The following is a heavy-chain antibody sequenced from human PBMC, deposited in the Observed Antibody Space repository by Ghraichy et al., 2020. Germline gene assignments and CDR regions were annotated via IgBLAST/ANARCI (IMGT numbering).Heavy chain of an antibody. Sequence: GGSLRLSCAASGFTFSNYAMSWVRQAPGKGLEWVSVISGSGGSTYYADSVKGRFTISRDNSKNTLYLQMDSLRAGDTAVYYCASYDSSDYYFACLDYWGQGTLVTVSS. D-gene: IGHD3-22*01. V-gene: IGHV3-23*01. CDR1: GFTFSNYA. J-gene: IGHJ4*02. CDR3: ASYDSSDYYFACLDY. CDR2: ISGSGGST.